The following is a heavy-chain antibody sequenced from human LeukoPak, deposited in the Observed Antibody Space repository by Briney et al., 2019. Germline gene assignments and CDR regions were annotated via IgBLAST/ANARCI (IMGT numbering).Heavy chain of an antibody. V-gene: IGHV3-23*01. Sequence: PGGSLRLSCAASGFTFSTYAMGWVRQAPGKGLEWTSSQKSGGGTYYADSVKGRFTISRDNSKNTLYLQMSNLSAEDTATYYCARALGGIDPFDIWGQGTMVTVSS. J-gene: IGHJ3*02. CDR1: GFTFSTYA. CDR3: ARALGGIDPFDI. CDR2: QKSGGGT.